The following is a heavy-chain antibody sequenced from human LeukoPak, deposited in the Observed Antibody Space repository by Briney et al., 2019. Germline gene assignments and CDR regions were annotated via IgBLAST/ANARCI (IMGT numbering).Heavy chain of an antibody. V-gene: IGHV4-30-2*01. CDR1: GGSISSSGYS. CDR2: IYHSGGT. Sequence: PSETLSLTCAVSGGSISSSGYSWRWIRQPPGKGLEWIGYIYHSGGTYYNPSLKSRVTISVDRSSNQFSLKLTSVTAADTAVYYCARTVTTTHFDYWGQGTLVTVSS. CDR3: ARTVTTTHFDY. J-gene: IGHJ4*02. D-gene: IGHD4-11*01.